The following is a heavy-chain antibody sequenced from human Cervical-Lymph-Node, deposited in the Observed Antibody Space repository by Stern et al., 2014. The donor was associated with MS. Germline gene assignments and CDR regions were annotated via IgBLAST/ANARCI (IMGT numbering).Heavy chain of an antibody. D-gene: IGHD4-23*01. V-gene: IGHV1-46*03. CDR2: INPNGGST. CDR1: QYTFTSYH. J-gene: IGHJ4*02. Sequence: VQLVESGAEVKKPGASVKVSCKASQYTFTSYHMHWVRQAPGQGLAWMGIINPNGGSTSYAQKFQGRVTMTRDTSTSTAYMELSGLRSEDTAVYYCTREKYGGNYLDYWGQGTLVTVSS. CDR3: TREKYGGNYLDY.